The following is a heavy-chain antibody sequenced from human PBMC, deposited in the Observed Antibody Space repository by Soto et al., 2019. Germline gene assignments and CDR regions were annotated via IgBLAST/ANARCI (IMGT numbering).Heavy chain of an antibody. CDR3: TRAPGITMVRGGVYYFDY. V-gene: IGHV3-49*03. Sequence: GGSQRLSCTASGFTFGDYAMSWFRQAPGKGLEWVGFIRSKAYGGTTEYAASVKGRFTISRDDSKSIAYLQMNSLKTEDTAVYYCTRAPGITMVRGGVYYFDYWGQGTLVTVSS. CDR1: GFTFGDYA. J-gene: IGHJ4*02. D-gene: IGHD3-10*01. CDR2: IRSKAYGGTT.